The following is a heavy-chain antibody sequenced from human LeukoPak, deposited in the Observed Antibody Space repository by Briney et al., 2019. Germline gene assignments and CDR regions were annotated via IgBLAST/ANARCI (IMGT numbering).Heavy chain of an antibody. D-gene: IGHD3-22*01. Sequence: SETLSLTCSVSGDSVSRSDSYWDWIRQPPRKGLEWIGTIYYSGRPYYSPSLKRRVTMSVDPSNNQFSLNLRSVTAADTALYYCARRRYYDGSGYLEWGQGTLLSVSS. CDR3: ARRRYYDGSGYLE. J-gene: IGHJ1*01. CDR1: GDSVSRSDSY. V-gene: IGHV4-39*01. CDR2: IYYSGRP.